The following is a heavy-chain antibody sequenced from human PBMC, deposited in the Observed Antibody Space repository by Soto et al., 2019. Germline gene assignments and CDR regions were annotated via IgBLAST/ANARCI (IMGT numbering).Heavy chain of an antibody. Sequence: QVQLQESGPGLVKPSETLSLTCTVSGGTISSWYWSWIRQPPGKGLEWIGYIYYSGSTNCNPSLKRRFPISVDTAKNQFSLKLSSVTAADTAVYYCARRYGSAIDYWGQGTLVTVSS. V-gene: IGHV4-59*08. CDR2: IYYSGST. CDR3: ARRYGSAIDY. J-gene: IGHJ4*02. CDR1: GGTISSWY. D-gene: IGHD1-26*01.